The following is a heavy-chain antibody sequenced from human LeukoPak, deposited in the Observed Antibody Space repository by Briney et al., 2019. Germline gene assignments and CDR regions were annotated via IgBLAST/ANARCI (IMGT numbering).Heavy chain of an antibody. CDR2: IYQSGNT. D-gene: IGHD5-18*01. CDR1: AVSISSGGYS. J-gene: IGHJ5*02. V-gene: IGHV4-30-2*01. CDR3: ARGELYSYGSTWFDP. Sequence: RSETLSLTCAVSAVSISSGGYSWSWLRHPPGKGLEWIGYIYQSGNTYYSPSLKSRVTLSVARSTNHFSLKLSSVAAADTAVYYCARGELYSYGSTWFDPWGQGTLVTVSS.